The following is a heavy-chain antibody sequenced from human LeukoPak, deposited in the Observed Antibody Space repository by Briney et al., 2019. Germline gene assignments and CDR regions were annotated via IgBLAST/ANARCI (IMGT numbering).Heavy chain of an antibody. CDR1: GYSISSGYY. Sequence: SETLSLTCAVSGYSISSGYYWGRIRQPPGKGLEWTGSIYHSGSTYYNPSLKSRVTISVDTSKNQFSLKLSSVTAADTAVYYYARDNGPGYYDSRGYYNFWGNYYYYYMDVWGKGTTVTVSS. V-gene: IGHV4-38-2*02. CDR2: IYHSGST. J-gene: IGHJ6*03. CDR3: ARDNGPGYYDSRGYYNFWGNYYYYYMDV. D-gene: IGHD3-22*01.